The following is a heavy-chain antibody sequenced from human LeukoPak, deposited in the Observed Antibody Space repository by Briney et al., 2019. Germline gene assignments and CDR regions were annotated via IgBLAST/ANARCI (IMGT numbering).Heavy chain of an antibody. CDR3: ARHYDSSGYWYYFDY. V-gene: IGHV4-59*08. Sequence: SETLSLTCTVSGGSISSYYWSWIRQPPGKGLESIGYIYYSGSTNYNPSLKSRVTISVDTSKNQFSLKLTSVTAADTAVYYCARHYDSSGYWYYFDYWGQGTLVTVSS. CDR2: IYYSGST. D-gene: IGHD3-22*01. CDR1: GGSISSYY. J-gene: IGHJ4*02.